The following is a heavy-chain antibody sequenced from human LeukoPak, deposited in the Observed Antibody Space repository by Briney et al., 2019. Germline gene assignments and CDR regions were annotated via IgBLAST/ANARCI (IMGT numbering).Heavy chain of an antibody. CDR3: ARHTVVVVAAKVYYYGMDV. Sequence: SETLSLTCTVSGGSISSYYWSWIRQPPGKGLEWIGYIYYSGSTNYNPSLKSRVTISVDTSKNQFSLKLSSVTATDTAVYYCARHTVVVVAAKVYYYGMDVWGQGTTVTASS. CDR2: IYYSGST. J-gene: IGHJ6*02. CDR1: GGSISSYY. V-gene: IGHV4-59*08. D-gene: IGHD2-15*01.